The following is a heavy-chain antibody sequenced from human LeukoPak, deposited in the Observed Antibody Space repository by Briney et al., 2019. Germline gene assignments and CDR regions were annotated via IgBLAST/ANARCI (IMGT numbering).Heavy chain of an antibody. CDR2: INHSGIT. CDR3: ASGGIYYGAAFGF. Sequence: SETLSLTCAVYGRSFSGYYWTWIRQTPGKGLEWIGEINHSGITDYNPSLRSRVTISVDTSKNQFSLKLSSVTAADTAIYYCASGGIYYGAAFGFWGQGTLVTVSS. J-gene: IGHJ4*02. D-gene: IGHD1-26*01. V-gene: IGHV4-34*01. CDR1: GRSFSGYY.